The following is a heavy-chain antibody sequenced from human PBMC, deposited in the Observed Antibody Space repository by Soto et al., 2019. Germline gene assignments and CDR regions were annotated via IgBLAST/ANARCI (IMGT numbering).Heavy chain of an antibody. CDR1: GGSIGSSGYY. J-gene: IGHJ4*02. D-gene: IGHD3-3*01. Sequence: SETLSLTCSVSGGSIGSSGYYWGWIRQHPGKGLEWIGYIYYSGSTYYNPSLKSRVTISADTSKNHFSLKLTSVTAADTAVYYCARMTVFGVFHFDFWGQGTLVTVSS. CDR3: ARMTVFGVFHFDF. V-gene: IGHV4-31*03. CDR2: IYYSGST.